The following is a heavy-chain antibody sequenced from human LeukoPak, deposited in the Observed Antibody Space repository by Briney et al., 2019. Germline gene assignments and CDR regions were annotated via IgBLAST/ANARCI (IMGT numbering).Heavy chain of an antibody. V-gene: IGHV4-39*02. J-gene: IGHJ6*04. D-gene: IGHD2-2*01. CDR2: IYYSGST. CDR3: ARDSTFTYCSSTSCYGYGMDV. Sequence: SETLSLTCTVSGGSISSSSYYWGWIRQPPGKGLEWIGSIYYSGSTYYNPSLKSRVTISVDTSKNQFSLKLGSVTAADTAMYYCARDSTFTYCSSTSCYGYGMDVWGKGTTVTVSS. CDR1: GGSISSSSYY.